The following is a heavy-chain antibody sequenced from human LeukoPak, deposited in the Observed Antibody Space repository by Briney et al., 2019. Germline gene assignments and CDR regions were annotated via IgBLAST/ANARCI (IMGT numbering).Heavy chain of an antibody. CDR1: GFTFSSYA. Sequence: GGSLRLSCAASGFTFSSYAMSWVRQAPGKGLEWVSGIGGSGGDTFYADSVRGRFTVSRDNSKNTLYLQMNSLRAEDTAVYYCAKGARLRVSCDYWGQGTLVTVSS. J-gene: IGHJ4*02. D-gene: IGHD3-16*01. V-gene: IGHV3-23*01. CDR2: IGGSGGDT. CDR3: AKGARLRVSCDY.